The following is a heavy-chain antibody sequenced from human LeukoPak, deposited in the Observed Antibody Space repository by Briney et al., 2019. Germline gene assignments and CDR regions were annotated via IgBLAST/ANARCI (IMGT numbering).Heavy chain of an antibody. CDR1: GGSINSYY. CDR3: ARGEVYSSSIGFDY. D-gene: IGHD6-6*01. Sequence: PSETLSLTCTVSGGSINSYYWSWIRQPPGKGLEWIGYIYYSGSTNYNPSLKSRVTISVDTSKNQFSLKLSSVTAADTAVYYCARGEVYSSSIGFDYWGQGTLVTVSS. J-gene: IGHJ4*02. CDR2: IYYSGST. V-gene: IGHV4-59*01.